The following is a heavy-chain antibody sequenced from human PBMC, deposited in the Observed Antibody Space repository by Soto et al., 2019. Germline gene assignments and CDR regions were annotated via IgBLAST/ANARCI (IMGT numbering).Heavy chain of an antibody. J-gene: IGHJ6*02. D-gene: IGHD2-2*01. Sequence: LRLSCAASGFTFSDYYMSWIRQAPGKGLEWVSYISSSGSTIYYADSVKGRFTISRDNAKNSLYLQMNSLRAEDTAVYYCARARGSSTSRLLYYYYGMDVWGQGTTVTVSS. CDR2: ISSSGSTI. CDR3: ARARGSSTSRLLYYYYGMDV. CDR1: GFTFSDYY. V-gene: IGHV3-11*01.